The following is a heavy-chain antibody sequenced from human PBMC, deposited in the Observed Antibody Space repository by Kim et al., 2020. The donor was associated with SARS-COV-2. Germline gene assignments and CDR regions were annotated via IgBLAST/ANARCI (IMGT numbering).Heavy chain of an antibody. CDR2: INSDGSST. Sequence: GGSLRLSCAASGFTFSSYWMHWVRQAPGKGLVWVSRINSDGSSTSYADSVKGRFTISRDNAKNTLYLQMNSLRAEDTAVYYCARTYSSSWYRGYYYYYGMDVWGQGTTVTVSS. CDR1: GFTFSSYW. V-gene: IGHV3-74*01. D-gene: IGHD6-13*01. CDR3: ARTYSSSWYRGYYYYYGMDV. J-gene: IGHJ6*02.